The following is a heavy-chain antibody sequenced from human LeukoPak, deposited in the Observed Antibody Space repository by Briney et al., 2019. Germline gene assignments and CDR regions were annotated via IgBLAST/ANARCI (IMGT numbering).Heavy chain of an antibody. Sequence: SETLSLTCTVSGGSISSYYWSWIRQPPGKGLEWIGYVYTSGSTNYNPSLKSRVTISVDTSKNQFSLKLSSVTAADTAVYYCARTLSYGQYYYMDVWGKGTTVTVSS. V-gene: IGHV4-4*09. CDR1: GGSISSYY. CDR3: ARTLSYGQYYYMDV. CDR2: VYTSGST. D-gene: IGHD5-18*01. J-gene: IGHJ6*03.